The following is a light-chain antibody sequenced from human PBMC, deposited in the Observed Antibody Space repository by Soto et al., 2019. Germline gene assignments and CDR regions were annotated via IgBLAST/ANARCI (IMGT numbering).Light chain of an antibody. CDR2: SNN. CDR3: AAWDDSLNGVV. CDR1: SSNIGSNT. Sequence: QSVLTQPPSASGTPVQRVTISCSGSSSNIGSNTVNWYQQLPGTAPKLLIYSNNQQPSGVPDRFSGSKSGTSASLAISGLQSDDEADYYCAAWDDSLNGVVFGGGTKLTVL. J-gene: IGLJ2*01. V-gene: IGLV1-44*01.